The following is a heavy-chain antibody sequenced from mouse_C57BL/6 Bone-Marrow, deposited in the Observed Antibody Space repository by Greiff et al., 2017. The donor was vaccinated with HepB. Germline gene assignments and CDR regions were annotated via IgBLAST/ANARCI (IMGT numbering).Heavy chain of an antibody. CDR3: ARQQIYDGYYLFAY. Sequence: EVKVVESGGGLVQPGGSLKLSCAASGFTFSDYYMYWVRQTPEKRLEWVAYISNGGGSTYYPDTVKGRFTISRDNAKNTLYLQMSRLKSEDTAMYYCARQQIYDGYYLFAYWGQGTLVTVSA. CDR1: GFTFSDYY. CDR2: ISNGGGST. D-gene: IGHD2-3*01. V-gene: IGHV5-12*01. J-gene: IGHJ3*01.